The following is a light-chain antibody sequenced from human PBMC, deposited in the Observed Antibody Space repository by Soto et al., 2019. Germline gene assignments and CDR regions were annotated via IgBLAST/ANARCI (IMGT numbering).Light chain of an antibody. CDR1: QSISNY. Sequence: DIQMTQSPSSLSASVGDRVTITCRASQSISNYLNWYQQKPGKAPNLLIYAASSLQSGVPSRFSGSGSGTDFTLTISCLQSEDFATYYCQQYYSYPITFGQGTRLEI. CDR2: AAS. CDR3: QQYYSYPIT. V-gene: IGKV1-39*01. J-gene: IGKJ5*01.